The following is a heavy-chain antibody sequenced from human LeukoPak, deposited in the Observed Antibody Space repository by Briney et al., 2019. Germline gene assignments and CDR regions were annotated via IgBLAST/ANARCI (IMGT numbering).Heavy chain of an antibody. CDR2: IKQDGSEK. J-gene: IGHJ4*02. D-gene: IGHD1-26*01. CDR1: GFTFSTYA. CDR3: AREVGATYFDY. Sequence: GGSLRLSCAASGFTFSTYAMSWVRQAPGKGLEWVANIKQDGSEKYYVDSVKGRFTISRDNAKNSLYLQMNSLRAEDTAVYYCAREVGATYFDYWGQGTLVTVSS. V-gene: IGHV3-7*01.